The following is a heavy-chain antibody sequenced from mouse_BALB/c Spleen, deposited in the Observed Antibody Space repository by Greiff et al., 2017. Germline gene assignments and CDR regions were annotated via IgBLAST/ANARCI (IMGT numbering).Heavy chain of an antibody. CDR1: GYTFTSYY. CDR2: IYPGNVNT. J-gene: IGHJ3*01. Sequence: QVQLQQSGPELVKPGASVRISCKASGYTFTSYYIHWVKQRPGQGLEWIGWIYPGNVNTKYNEKFKGKATLTADKSSSTAYMQLSSLTSEDSAVYFCARSYYGYDETSWFAYWGQGTLVTVSA. D-gene: IGHD2-9*01. V-gene: IGHV1S56*01. CDR3: ARSYYGYDETSWFAY.